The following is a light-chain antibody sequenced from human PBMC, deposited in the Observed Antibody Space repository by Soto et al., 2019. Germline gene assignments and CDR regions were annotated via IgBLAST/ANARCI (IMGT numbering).Light chain of an antibody. CDR2: AAS. CDR1: QSISSY. V-gene: IGKV1-39*01. CDR3: QRIFSTPIT. J-gene: IGKJ4*01. Sequence: DIQMTQSPSSLSASVGDRVTITCRASQSISSYLHWYQQKPGKAPKLLIYAASSLQSGVPSRFRGSGSGTNFTLTISSLQPEGFATYYCQRIFSTPITFGGGTKVEIK.